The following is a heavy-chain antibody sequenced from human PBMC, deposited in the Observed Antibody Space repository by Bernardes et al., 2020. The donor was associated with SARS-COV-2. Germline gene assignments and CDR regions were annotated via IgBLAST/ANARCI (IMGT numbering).Heavy chain of an antibody. CDR2: IYYTGRT. Sequence: SETLSLTCAVSGGDITTTNWWSWVRQPPGKPLEWIGEIYYTGRTRYNPSLKSRVNISVDKSKNQFSLSLTSVTAADTAVYYCARDGAGYCSTTSCWTVLDLWGQGTMVAVS. CDR1: GGDITTTNW. CDR3: ARDGAGYCSTTSCWTVLDL. D-gene: IGHD2-2*01. J-gene: IGHJ3*01. V-gene: IGHV4-4*02.